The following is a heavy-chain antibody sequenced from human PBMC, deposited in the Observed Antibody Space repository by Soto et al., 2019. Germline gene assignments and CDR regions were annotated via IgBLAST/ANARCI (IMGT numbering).Heavy chain of an antibody. J-gene: IGHJ5*02. CDR2: IHPGDSDT. Sequence: GESLKISCKVSGYSFTSYWIGWVRQMPGKGLEWMGNIHPGDSDTIYSPSFKGQVTISADKSITTAYLQWSGLKASDTAMYYCVRLAPGYLNWIHRSGQGTLVTVSS. CDR3: VRLAPGYLNWIHR. CDR1: GYSFTSYW. D-gene: IGHD3-9*01. V-gene: IGHV5-51*01.